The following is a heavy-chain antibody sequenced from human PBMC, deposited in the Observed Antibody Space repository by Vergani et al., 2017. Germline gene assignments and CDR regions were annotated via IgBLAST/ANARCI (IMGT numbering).Heavy chain of an antibody. CDR1: GGSFSDYY. CDR3: ARGRITMVRGVMTYFDL. CDR2: INHSGST. J-gene: IGHJ2*01. D-gene: IGHD3-10*01. Sequence: QVQLQQWGAGLLKPSETLSLTCAVYGGSFSDYYWSWIRQPPGKGLEWIGEINHSGSTNYNPSLKSRVTIAVDTSKNQFSLKLSSVTAADTAVYYCARGRITMVRGVMTYFDLWGRGTLVSVSS. V-gene: IGHV4-34*01.